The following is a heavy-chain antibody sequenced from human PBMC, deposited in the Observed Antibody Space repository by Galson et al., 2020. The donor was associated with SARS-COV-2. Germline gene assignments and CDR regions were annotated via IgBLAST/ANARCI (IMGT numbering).Heavy chain of an antibody. D-gene: IGHD6-6*01. V-gene: IGHV5-51*01. Sequence: VESPKISCQGSGSSFTSYRIGWVRQMPGKGLEWMGTIPPGDSDTRYSPSLQGQVTISADKSISTAYLQWSSLKASDTAMYYCARHGVFEYSSSPDEIDYYDGMDVWGQGTTVTVSS. CDR3: ARHGVFEYSSSPDEIDYYDGMDV. J-gene: IGHJ6*02. CDR1: GSSFTSYR. CDR2: IPPGDSDT.